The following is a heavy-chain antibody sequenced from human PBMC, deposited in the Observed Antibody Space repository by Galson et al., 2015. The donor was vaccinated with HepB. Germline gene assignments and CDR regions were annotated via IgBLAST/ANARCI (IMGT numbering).Heavy chain of an antibody. J-gene: IGHJ4*02. Sequence: TLSLTCAVSGGSITSGHYAWSWIRQPPGKGLEWIGYIYHNGDTYYNPSLKSRVTISLDRSMNNFSLKLNFVTAADTAVYYCAREGVDGCLDYWGQGTLVTVSS. D-gene: IGHD5-24*01. CDR3: AREGVDGCLDY. CDR1: GGSITSGHYA. V-gene: IGHV4-30-2*01. CDR2: IYHNGDT.